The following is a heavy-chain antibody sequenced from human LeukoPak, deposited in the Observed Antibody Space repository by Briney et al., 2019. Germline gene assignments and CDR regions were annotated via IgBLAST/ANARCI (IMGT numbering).Heavy chain of an antibody. CDR1: GFTFSSYS. V-gene: IGHV3-21*01. Sequence: GGSLRLSCAASGFTFSSYSMSWVRQAPGKGLERVSSITTSSTYISYADSVKGRFTISRDNAKNSLYLQMNSLRAEDTAVYYCARRGYSYGYPFDYWGLGTLVTVSS. D-gene: IGHD5-18*01. CDR3: ARRGYSYGYPFDY. J-gene: IGHJ4*02. CDR2: ITTSSTYI.